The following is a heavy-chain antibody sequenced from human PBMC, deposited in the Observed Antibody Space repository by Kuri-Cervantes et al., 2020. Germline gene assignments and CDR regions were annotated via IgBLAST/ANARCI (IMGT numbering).Heavy chain of an antibody. V-gene: IGHV3-30*04. CDR3: ARDLDSSSWYPIVGATYYYYGMDV. CDR2: ISYDGSNK. CDR1: GFTFSSYA. J-gene: IGHJ6*02. D-gene: IGHD6-13*01. Sequence: GGSLRLSCAASGFTFSSYAMHWVRQAPGKGLEWVAVISYDGSNKYYADSVKGRFTISRDNSKSTLYLQMNSLRAEDTAVYYCARDLDSSSWYPIVGATYYYYGMDVWGQGTTVTVSS.